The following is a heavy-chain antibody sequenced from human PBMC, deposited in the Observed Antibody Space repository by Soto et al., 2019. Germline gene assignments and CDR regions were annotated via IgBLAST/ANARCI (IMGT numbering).Heavy chain of an antibody. Sequence: ASVKVSCKASGYTFTGYYMHWVRQAPGQGLEWMGWINPNSGGTNYAQKFQGWVTMTRDTSISTAYMELSRLRSDDTAVYYCARGVHCSGRSCLVIDYWGQGTLVTVS. CDR2: INPNSGGT. J-gene: IGHJ4*02. CDR3: ARGVHCSGRSCLVIDY. CDR1: GYTFTGYY. D-gene: IGHD2-15*01. V-gene: IGHV1-2*04.